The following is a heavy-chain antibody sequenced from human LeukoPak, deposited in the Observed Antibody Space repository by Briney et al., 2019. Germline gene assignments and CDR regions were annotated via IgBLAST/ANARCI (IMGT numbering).Heavy chain of an antibody. V-gene: IGHV3-9*01. CDR2: ISWNSGSI. CDR1: GFTFDDYA. J-gene: IGHJ6*02. Sequence: PGRSLRLSCAASGFTFDDYAMHWVRQAPGKGLEWVSGISWNSGSIGYADSVKGRFTISRDNAKNSLYLQMNSLRAEDTAVYYCAKAPIPESYYYYGMDVWGQGTTVTVSS. D-gene: IGHD2-21*01. CDR3: AKAPIPESYYYYGMDV.